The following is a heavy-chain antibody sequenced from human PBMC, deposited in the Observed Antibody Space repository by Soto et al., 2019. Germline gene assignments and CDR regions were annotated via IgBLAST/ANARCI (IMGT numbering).Heavy chain of an antibody. CDR2: MNPNSGNA. CDR3: AADRGLRFLEWLPDY. Sequence: ASVKVSCKASGYTFTSYDINWVRQATGQGLEWMGGMNPNSGNAGYAQKFQGRVTMTRNMSTSTVYMELSSLRSEDTAVYYCAADRGLRFLEWLPDYWGQGTLVTVSS. J-gene: IGHJ4*02. CDR1: GYTFTSYD. V-gene: IGHV1-8*01. D-gene: IGHD3-3*01.